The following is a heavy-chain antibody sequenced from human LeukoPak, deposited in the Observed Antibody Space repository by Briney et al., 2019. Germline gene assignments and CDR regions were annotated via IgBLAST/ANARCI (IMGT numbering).Heavy chain of an antibody. V-gene: IGHV4-34*01. Sequence: SETLSLTCAVYGGSFSGYYWSWIRQPPGKGLEWIGEINHSGSTNYNPSLKSRVTISVDTSKNQFSLKLSSVTAADTAVYYCARHERVAVAGGPRFDPWGQGTLVTVSS. CDR1: GGSFSGYY. J-gene: IGHJ5*02. CDR3: ARHERVAVAGGPRFDP. CDR2: INHSGST. D-gene: IGHD6-19*01.